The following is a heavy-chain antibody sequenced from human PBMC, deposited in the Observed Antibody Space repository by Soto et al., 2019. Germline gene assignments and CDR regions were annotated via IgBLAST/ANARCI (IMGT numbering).Heavy chain of an antibody. D-gene: IGHD3-9*01. V-gene: IGHV4-61*05. CDR1: GASIIMSEHN. J-gene: IGHJ6*03. CDR3: ARTVLGPDLLADSFVDYYYYMDV. Sequence: SETLSLTCTVSGASIIMSEHNWSWIRQPPGKGLEWIGYVYYTGSTSYNPSLKRRVTFSADSSRGQFSLRLNSVTAADTAVYYCARTVLGPDLLADSFVDYYYYMDVWGQGTTDTVSS. CDR2: VYYTGST.